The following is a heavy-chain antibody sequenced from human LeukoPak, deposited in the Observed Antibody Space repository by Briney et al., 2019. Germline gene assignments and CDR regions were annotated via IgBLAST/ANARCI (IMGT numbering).Heavy chain of an antibody. CDR2: ISGSGGST. J-gene: IGHJ5*02. CDR3: ARGCSGGSCYERVPMRFDP. V-gene: IGHV3-23*01. D-gene: IGHD2-15*01. CDR1: GFTFSSYW. Sequence: GGSLRLSCAASGFTFSSYWMSWVRQAPGKGLEWVSAISGSGGSTYYADSVKGRFTISRDNAKNSLYLQMNSLRAEDTAVYYCARGCSGGSCYERVPMRFDPWGQGTLVTVSS.